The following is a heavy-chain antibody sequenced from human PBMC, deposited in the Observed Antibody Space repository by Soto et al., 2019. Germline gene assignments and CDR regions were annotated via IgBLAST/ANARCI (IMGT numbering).Heavy chain of an antibody. J-gene: IGHJ6*02. CDR2: ISYDGSNK. Sequence: PGGSLRLSCAASGFTFSSCGMHWVRQAPGKGLEWVAVISYDGSNKYYADSVKGRFTISRDNSKNTLYLQMNSLRAEDTAVYYCAKAGLDCSSTSCYRGINYYYYYGMDVWGQGTTVTVSS. CDR3: AKAGLDCSSTSCYRGINYYYYYGMDV. D-gene: IGHD2-2*02. V-gene: IGHV3-30*18. CDR1: GFTFSSCG.